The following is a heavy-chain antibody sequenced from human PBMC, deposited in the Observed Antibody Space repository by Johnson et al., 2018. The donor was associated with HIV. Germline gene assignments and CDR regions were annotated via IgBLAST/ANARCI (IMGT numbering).Heavy chain of an antibody. CDR2: ISYDGGNK. CDR1: GFTFNTYT. CDR3: ARYRAPFDDAFDI. J-gene: IGHJ3*02. D-gene: IGHD1-26*01. Sequence: QVQLMESGGGVVQPGRSLRLFCAVSGFTFNTYTMHWVRQAPGKGLEWVAVISYDGGNKYYADSVKGRFTISRDTSKNTLYLQMNSLGTEDTAIYYCARYRAPFDDAFDIWGQGTMVTVSS. V-gene: IGHV3-30*03.